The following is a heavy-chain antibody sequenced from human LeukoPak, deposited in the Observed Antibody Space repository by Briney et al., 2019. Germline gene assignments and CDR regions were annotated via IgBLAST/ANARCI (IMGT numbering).Heavy chain of an antibody. J-gene: IGHJ5*02. D-gene: IGHD1-26*01. Sequence: GGSLRLSCAASGFTFSSYGMHWVRQAPGKGLEWVAFIRYDGSKKYYADSVNGRFTISRDNSKNTLYVQINSLRSEDTAIYYCARDNSVGDNAWWFDPWGQGTLVTVSS. V-gene: IGHV3-30*02. CDR1: GFTFSSYG. CDR3: ARDNSVGDNAWWFDP. CDR2: IRYDGSKK.